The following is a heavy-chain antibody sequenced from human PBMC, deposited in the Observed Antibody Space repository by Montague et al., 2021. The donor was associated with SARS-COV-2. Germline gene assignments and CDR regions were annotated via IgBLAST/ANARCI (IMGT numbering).Heavy chain of an antibody. Sequence: SQTLSLTCTVSGGSISSGGYYWSWIRQHPGKGLEWIGYIYYSGSTYYNPSLKSRVTISVDTSKNQFSLKLNSVTAEDTAVYYCARGVVAAPPVVDYWGRGTLVTVSS. D-gene: IGHD2-15*01. CDR1: GGSISSGGYY. J-gene: IGHJ4*02. V-gene: IGHV4-31*03. CDR2: IYYSGST. CDR3: ARGVVAAPPVVDY.